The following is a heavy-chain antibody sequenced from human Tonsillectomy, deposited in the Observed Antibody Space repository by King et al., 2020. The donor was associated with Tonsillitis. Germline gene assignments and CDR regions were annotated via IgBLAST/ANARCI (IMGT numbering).Heavy chain of an antibody. J-gene: IGHJ4*02. CDR1: GYSISSGYY. Sequence: VQLQESGPGLVKPSETLSLTCAVSGYSISSGYYWGWIRQPPGKGLEWIGSIYHSGSTYYNPSLKSRVTISVDTSKNQFSLKLSSVTAADTAVYYCARDPRDAGLDYWGQGTLVTVSS. CDR3: ARDPRDAGLDY. V-gene: IGHV4-38-2*02. CDR2: IYHSGST.